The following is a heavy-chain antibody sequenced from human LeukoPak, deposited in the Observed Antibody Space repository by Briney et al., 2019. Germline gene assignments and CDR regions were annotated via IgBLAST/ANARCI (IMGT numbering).Heavy chain of an antibody. CDR2: ISWNSGSI. Sequence: GGSLRLSCAASGFTFDDYAMHWVRQAPGKGLEWVSGISWNSGSIGYADSVEGRFTISRDNAKNSLYLQMNSLRAEDTALYYCAKDGNDILTGYYPCWGQGTLVTVSS. J-gene: IGHJ4*02. D-gene: IGHD3-9*01. CDR1: GFTFDDYA. V-gene: IGHV3-9*01. CDR3: AKDGNDILTGYYPC.